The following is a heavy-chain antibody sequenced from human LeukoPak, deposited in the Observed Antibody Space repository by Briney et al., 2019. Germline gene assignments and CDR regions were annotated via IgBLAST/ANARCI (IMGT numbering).Heavy chain of an antibody. Sequence: GGSLRLSCAASGFTFSDYAMSWVRQAPGKGLEWVSGISNRGDGTYYAASVKGRFTISRDNSKNTVFLQMNSLRVEDTAVYFCARVRWGGAFDIWGQGTMVTVSS. V-gene: IGHV3-23*01. J-gene: IGHJ3*02. CDR3: ARVRWGGAFDI. D-gene: IGHD4-23*01. CDR1: GFTFSDYA. CDR2: ISNRGDGT.